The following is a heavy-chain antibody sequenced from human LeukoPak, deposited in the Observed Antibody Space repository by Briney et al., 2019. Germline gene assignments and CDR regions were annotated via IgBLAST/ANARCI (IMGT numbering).Heavy chain of an antibody. CDR2: ISGSGGST. CDR3: AKGVRRSSDYSSPVDY. CDR1: GFTFSSYA. D-gene: IGHD3-22*01. Sequence: PXGSLRLSCAASGFTFSSYAMSWVRQAXGKGLEWVSAISGSGGSTYYADSVKGRFTISRDNSRNTLYLQMNSLRAEDTAVYYCAKGVRRSSDYSSPVDYWGQGTLVTVSS. V-gene: IGHV3-23*01. J-gene: IGHJ4*02.